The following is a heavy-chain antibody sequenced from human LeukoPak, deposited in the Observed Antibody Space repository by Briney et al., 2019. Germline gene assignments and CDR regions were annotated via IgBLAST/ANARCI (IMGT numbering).Heavy chain of an antibody. CDR3: AKRNYYDSSGYFDY. CDR2: ISGSGGST. V-gene: IGHV3-23*01. J-gene: IGHJ4*02. Sequence: TGGSLRLSCAASGFTFSSHAMSWVRQAPGKGLEWVSAISGSGGSTYYADSVKGRFTISRDNSKNTLYLQMNSLRAEDTAVYYCAKRNYYDSSGYFDYWGQGTLVTVSS. D-gene: IGHD3-22*01. CDR1: GFTFSSHA.